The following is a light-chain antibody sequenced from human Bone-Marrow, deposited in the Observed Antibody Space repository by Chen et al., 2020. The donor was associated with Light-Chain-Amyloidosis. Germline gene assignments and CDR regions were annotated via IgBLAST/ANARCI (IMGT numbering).Light chain of an antibody. V-gene: IGLV3-25*03. CDR3: QSADSSGTYEVI. Sequence: SYELTQPPSVSVSPGQTDRITCSGDDLPTKYAYWYQQKPGQAPVLVINRDTERPSGISGRFSGSSSGTTATLTISGVQAEDEADYHCQSADSSGTYEVIFGGGTKLTVL. CDR1: DLPTKY. J-gene: IGLJ2*01. CDR2: RDT.